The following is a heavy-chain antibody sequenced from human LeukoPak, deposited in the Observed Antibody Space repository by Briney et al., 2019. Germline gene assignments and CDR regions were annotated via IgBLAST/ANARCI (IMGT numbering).Heavy chain of an antibody. CDR2: IYYSGST. J-gene: IGHJ4*02. CDR1: GGSISSYY. D-gene: IGHD1-7*01. V-gene: IGHV4-59*01. CDR3: ARGGNYGSFDY. Sequence: SETLSLTCTVSGGSISSYYWSWIRQPPGKGLEWIGYIYYSGSTNYNPSLKSRVTISVDTSKNQFSLKLSSVTAADTAVYYCARGGNYGSFDYWGQGTLVIVSS.